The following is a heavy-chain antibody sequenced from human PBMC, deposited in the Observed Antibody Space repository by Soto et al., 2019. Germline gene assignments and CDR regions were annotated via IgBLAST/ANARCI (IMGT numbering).Heavy chain of an antibody. CDR1: GGSISSYY. CDR2: VYYTGST. V-gene: IGHV4-59*01. CDR3: ARAVPRYWSGSDSYSGRDY. J-gene: IGHJ4*02. D-gene: IGHD2-15*01. Sequence: SETLCLTCTVSGGSISSYYWSGIRQPPGKGPEWIGYVYYTGSTDYNPSLKGRVTVSLDMSKNQFSLNLNSVTAADTAVYYCARAVPRYWSGSDSYSGRDYGGQGTLVPVAS.